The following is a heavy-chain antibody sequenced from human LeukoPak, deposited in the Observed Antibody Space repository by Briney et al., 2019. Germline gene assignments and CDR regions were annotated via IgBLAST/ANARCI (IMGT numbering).Heavy chain of an antibody. Sequence: ASVKVSCKASGYTFTGYYMHWVRQAPGQGLEWMGIINPSGGSTSYAQKFQGRVTMTRDMSTSTVYMELSSLRSEDTAVYYCARVRTGTTNAFDIWGQGTMVTVSS. D-gene: IGHD1-7*01. CDR3: ARVRTGTTNAFDI. CDR1: GYTFTGYY. J-gene: IGHJ3*02. V-gene: IGHV1-46*01. CDR2: INPSGGST.